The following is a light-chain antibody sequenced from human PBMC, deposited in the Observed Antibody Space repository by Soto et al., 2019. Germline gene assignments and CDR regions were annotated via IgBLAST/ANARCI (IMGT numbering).Light chain of an antibody. J-gene: IGLJ1*01. Sequence: TGTSSDVGDYNYVSWYQQHPGKAPKLMIYEVNNRPSGVSNRFSGSKSGNTASLTISGLQAEDEADYYCSSYTSSTTLVVFGTGTKVTVL. CDR1: SSDVGDYNY. CDR2: EVN. V-gene: IGLV2-14*01. CDR3: SSYTSSTTLVV.